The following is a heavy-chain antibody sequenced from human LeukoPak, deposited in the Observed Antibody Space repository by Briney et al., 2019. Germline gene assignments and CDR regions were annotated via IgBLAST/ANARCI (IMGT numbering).Heavy chain of an antibody. CDR3: ARDPYYYYGMDV. Sequence: SETLSLTCTVSGGSISSRSYYWGWIRQPPGKGLEWIGYIYYSGSTYYNPSLKSRVTISVDTSKNQFSLKLSSVTAADTAVYYCARDPYYYYGMDVWGQGTTVTVSS. V-gene: IGHV4-31*03. J-gene: IGHJ6*02. CDR1: GGSISSRSYY. CDR2: IYYSGST.